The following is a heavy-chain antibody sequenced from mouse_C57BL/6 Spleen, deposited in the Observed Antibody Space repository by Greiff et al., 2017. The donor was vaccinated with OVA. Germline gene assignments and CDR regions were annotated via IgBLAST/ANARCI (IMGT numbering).Heavy chain of an antibody. D-gene: IGHD4-1*01. CDR2: IDPSDGYT. J-gene: IGHJ3*01. CDR1: GYTFTSSW. V-gene: IGHV1-50*01. CDR3: VTGLGQGFAY. Sequence: QVQLQQPGAELVKPGASVKLSCKASGYTFTSSWMQWVKQRPGQGLEWIGEIDPSDGYTNYTQKFKGKATLTVDTSSSTAYMQLSSLASEDSAVYYCVTGLGQGFAYWGQGTLVTVSA.